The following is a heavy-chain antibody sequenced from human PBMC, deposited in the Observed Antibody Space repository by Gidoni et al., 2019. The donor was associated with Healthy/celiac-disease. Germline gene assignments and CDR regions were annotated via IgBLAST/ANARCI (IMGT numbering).Heavy chain of an antibody. CDR1: GGPISSYY. CDR3: AREGGGWELPLRWFDP. CDR2: IYSSGGT. V-gene: IGHV4-59*01. D-gene: IGHD1-26*01. Sequence: QVQLQESGPGLVKPSETLSLTCTVSGGPISSYYWSWIRQPPGKGLEWIGYIYSSGGTNYNPSSKSRVTISVDTSKNQFSLKLSSVTAADTAVYYCAREGGGWELPLRWFDPWGQGTLVTVSS. J-gene: IGHJ5*02.